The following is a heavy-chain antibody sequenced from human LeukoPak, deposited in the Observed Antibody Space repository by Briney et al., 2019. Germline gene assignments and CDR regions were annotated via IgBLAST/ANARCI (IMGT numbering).Heavy chain of an antibody. Sequence: PGGSLRLSCAASGNYWMHWVRQVPGKGLVWVSHINSDGSWTSCADSVKGRFTISKDNAKNTVYLQMNSLRAEDTAVYYCVSFYETYWGRGTLVTVSS. D-gene: IGHD2/OR15-2a*01. CDR1: GNYW. V-gene: IGHV3-74*01. CDR2: INSDGSWT. CDR3: VSFYETY. J-gene: IGHJ4*02.